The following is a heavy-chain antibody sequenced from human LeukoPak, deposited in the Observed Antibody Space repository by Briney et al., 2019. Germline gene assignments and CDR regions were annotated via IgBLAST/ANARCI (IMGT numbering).Heavy chain of an antibody. CDR2: IIPILGIA. V-gene: IGHV1-69*04. D-gene: IGHD2-21*02. Sequence: GSSVKVSCKASGGTFSSYAISWVRQAPGQGLEWMGRIIPILGIANYAQKFQGRVTITADKSTSTAYMELSSLRSEDTAVYYCARVEKGGHIVVVTAPPDYWGQGTLVTVSS. CDR3: ARVEKGGHIVVVTAPPDY. J-gene: IGHJ4*02. CDR1: GGTFSSYA.